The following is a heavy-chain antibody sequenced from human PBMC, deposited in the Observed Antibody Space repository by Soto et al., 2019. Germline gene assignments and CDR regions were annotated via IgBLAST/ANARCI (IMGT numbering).Heavy chain of an antibody. J-gene: IGHJ4*02. CDR3: ASPSPVDY. CDR2: IIPILGIA. Sequence: RASVKVFCKASGGTFSSYTISWVRQAPGQGLEWMGRIIPILGIANYAQKFQGRVTITADKSTSTAYMELSSLRSEDGAVYYCASPSPVDYWGEGTLVTVSS. CDR1: GGTFSSYT. D-gene: IGHD6-6*01. V-gene: IGHV1-69*02.